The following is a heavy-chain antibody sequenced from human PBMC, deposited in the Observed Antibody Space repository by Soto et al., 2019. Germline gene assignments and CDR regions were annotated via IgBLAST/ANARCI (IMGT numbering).Heavy chain of an antibody. Sequence: QVQLVESGGGVVQPGRSLRLSCAASGFTFSSYGMHWVRQAPGTGLEWVAVVWYDGSNKYYADSVKGRFTISRDNSKNTVYLQMNSLRAEDTAVYYCARGSGGSIIYHEYGIDDWCQGTTVTVSS. J-gene: IGHJ6*02. D-gene: IGHD1-26*01. CDR2: VWYDGSNK. CDR1: GFTFSSYG. V-gene: IGHV3-33*01. CDR3: ARGSGGSIIYHEYGIDD.